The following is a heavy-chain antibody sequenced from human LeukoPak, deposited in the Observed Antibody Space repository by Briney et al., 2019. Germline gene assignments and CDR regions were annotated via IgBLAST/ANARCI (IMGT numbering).Heavy chain of an antibody. CDR1: GYSFTSYC. CDR2: IYPGDSDT. CDR3: ARGPYGSGSYYSRVYYFDY. J-gene: IGHJ4*02. V-gene: IGHV5-51*01. Sequence: GESLKISCKGSGYSFTSYCIGWVRQMPGKGLEWMGIIYPGDSDTRYSPSLQGQVTISADKSISTAYLQWSSLKASDTAMYYCARGPYGSGSYYSRVYYFDYWGQGTLVTVSS. D-gene: IGHD3-10*01.